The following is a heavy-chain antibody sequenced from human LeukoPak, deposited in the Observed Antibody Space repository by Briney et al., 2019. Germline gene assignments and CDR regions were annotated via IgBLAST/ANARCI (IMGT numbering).Heavy chain of an antibody. D-gene: IGHD2-8*01. J-gene: IGHJ5*02. CDR3: ARQGYCTNGVCYSWFDP. Sequence: SVKVSCKASGGTFSSYTISWVRQAPGQGLEWMGGITPIFGTASYAQKFQGRVTITADESTSTAYMELSSLRSEDTAVYYCARQGYCTNGVCYSWFDPWGQGTLVTVSS. V-gene: IGHV1-69*01. CDR2: ITPIFGTA. CDR1: GGTFSSYT.